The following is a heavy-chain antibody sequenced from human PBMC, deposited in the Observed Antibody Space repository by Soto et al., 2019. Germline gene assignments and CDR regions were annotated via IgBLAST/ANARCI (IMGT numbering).Heavy chain of an antibody. CDR1: GYTFTNYW. Sequence: GESLKISCKGSGYTFTNYWIGWVRQMPGKGPEWMGIIYPGDSDTKYNPSFQGQVTISADKSITTTYLQWSSLKASDTAIYYCAASIFYYGMDVWGQGTTVPVS. CDR2: IYPGDSDT. V-gene: IGHV5-51*01. J-gene: IGHJ6*02. CDR3: AASIFYYGMDV.